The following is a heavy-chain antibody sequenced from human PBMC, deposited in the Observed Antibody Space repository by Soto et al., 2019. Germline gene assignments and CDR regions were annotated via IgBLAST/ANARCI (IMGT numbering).Heavy chain of an antibody. Sequence: SVKVSCKASGGTFSSYGINWVRQAPGQGLEWMGRIIPMLDVANYAQNYQGRVKINADRSTSTAYMEMSSLRSEDTAVYFCARGVVVVIAAGYYYHAMDAWGQGTTVTVSS. V-gene: IGHV1-69*04. D-gene: IGHD2-15*01. CDR1: GGTFSSYG. J-gene: IGHJ6*02. CDR3: ARGVVVVIAAGYYYHAMDA. CDR2: IIPMLDVA.